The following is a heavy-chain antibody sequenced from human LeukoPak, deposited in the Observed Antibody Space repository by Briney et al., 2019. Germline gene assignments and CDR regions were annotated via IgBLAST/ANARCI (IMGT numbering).Heavy chain of an antibody. CDR1: GYTFTSYD. V-gene: IGHV1-8*01. J-gene: IGHJ4*02. D-gene: IGHD5-24*01. CDR3: ARADGGGYNYDY. CDR2: MNPNSGNT. Sequence: ASVKVSCKASGYTFTSYDINWVRQATGQGLEWMGWMNPNSGNTGYAQKFQGRVTMTRNTSISTAYVELSSLRSEDTAVYYCARADGGGYNYDYWGQGTLVTVSS.